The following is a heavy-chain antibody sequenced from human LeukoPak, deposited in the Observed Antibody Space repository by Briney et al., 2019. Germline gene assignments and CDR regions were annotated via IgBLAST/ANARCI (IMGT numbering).Heavy chain of an antibody. D-gene: IGHD2-2*01. CDR3: AGGVYCSSWYYYSYYYMAV. Sequence: ASVKVSCKASVYTFTGYYMHWVRQAPGQGLEWMGWINPNSGGTNYAQKFQGRVTMTRDTSISTAYMELSSLSSDDKAVFFCAGGVYCSSWYYYSYYYMAVWGKGTTVTVSS. V-gene: IGHV1-2*02. CDR2: INPNSGGT. J-gene: IGHJ6*03. CDR1: VYTFTGYY.